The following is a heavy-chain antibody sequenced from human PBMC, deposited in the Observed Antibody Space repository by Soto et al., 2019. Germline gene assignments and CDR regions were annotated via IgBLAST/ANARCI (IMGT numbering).Heavy chain of an antibody. CDR2: IWFDGSNK. CDR1: GFPSTAYG. J-gene: IGHJ4*02. V-gene: IGHV3-33*01. CDR3: ATLGFDF. Sequence: QVQLVESGGGVVQPGRSLRLSCAASGFPSTAYGMHWVRQAPGKGLEWLAVIWFDGSNKNYADSVKGRFTISRDNSKNVLYLQMNSLGVEDTAVYYCATLGFDFWGQGTLVTVSS.